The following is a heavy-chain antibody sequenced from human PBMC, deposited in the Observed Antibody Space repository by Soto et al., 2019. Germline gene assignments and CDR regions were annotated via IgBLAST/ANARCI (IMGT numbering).Heavy chain of an antibody. D-gene: IGHD6-19*01. J-gene: IGHJ4*02. CDR3: ARLVAEAEGFLDS. CDR2: IYYSGST. V-gene: IGHV4-39*01. CDR1: GGSISTTSYY. Sequence: QLQESGPGLLRPSETLSLTCTVSGGSISTTSYYWGWIRQPPGKGLAWIGNIYYSGSTNYNSSLKSRVTISADTSKNQVSLRLTSVSATDTAVYYCARLVAEAEGFLDSWGQGILVTVSS.